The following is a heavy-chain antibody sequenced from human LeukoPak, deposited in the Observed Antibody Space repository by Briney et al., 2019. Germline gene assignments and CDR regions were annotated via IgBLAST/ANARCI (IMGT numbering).Heavy chain of an antibody. CDR3: ADSTALGTPFDY. Sequence: SETLSLTCAVYGGSFSGYYWSWIRQPPGKGLEWIGEINHSGSTNYNPSLKSRVTISVDTSKNQFSLKLSSVTAADTAVYYCADSTALGTPFDYWGQGTPVTVSS. CDR1: GGSFSGYY. D-gene: IGHD5-18*01. V-gene: IGHV4-34*01. J-gene: IGHJ4*02. CDR2: INHSGST.